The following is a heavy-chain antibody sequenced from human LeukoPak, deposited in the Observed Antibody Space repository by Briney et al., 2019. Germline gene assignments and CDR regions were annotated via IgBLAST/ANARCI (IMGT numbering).Heavy chain of an antibody. CDR2: IDYSGST. D-gene: IGHD5-24*01. J-gene: IGHJ4*02. Sequence: SETLSLTCTVSGGSISSSDYYWGWIRQPPGQGLEWIGSIDYSGSTYSNPSLKSRVTISVDTSKNQFSLKLSSVTAADTAVYYCARRRWLQPEDGFDYWGQGTLVTVSS. CDR1: GGSISSSDYY. CDR3: ARRRWLQPEDGFDY. V-gene: IGHV4-39*01.